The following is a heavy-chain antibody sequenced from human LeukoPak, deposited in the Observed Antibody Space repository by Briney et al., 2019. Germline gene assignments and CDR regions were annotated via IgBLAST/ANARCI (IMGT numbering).Heavy chain of an antibody. J-gene: IGHJ6*02. V-gene: IGHV1-2*02. CDR3: ASPVPAAMQAYYYYGMDV. CDR1: GYTITAYY. Sequence: ASVKVSCKTSGYTITAYYIHWVRQAAGQGLEWMGWINPNTGGTNYSQKFQGRVTMTRDTSISTAYMELSRLRSDDTAVYYCASPVPAAMQAYYYYGMDVWGQGTTVTVSS. D-gene: IGHD2-2*01. CDR2: INPNTGGT.